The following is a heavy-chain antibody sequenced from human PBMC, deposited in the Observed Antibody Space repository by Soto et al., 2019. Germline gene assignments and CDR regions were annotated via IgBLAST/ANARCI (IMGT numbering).Heavy chain of an antibody. CDR1: GFPFGENA. CDR3: AKEDTSSGSLDY. Sequence: LRLSCAASGFPFGENAMSWVRQAPGKGLEWVSGISDSGATTYYADSVRGRFTISRDNSKNTLYLQMKSLRAEDSASYYCAKEDTSSGSLDYWGQGALVTVSS. J-gene: IGHJ4*02. V-gene: IGHV3-23*01. D-gene: IGHD6-19*01. CDR2: ISDSGATT.